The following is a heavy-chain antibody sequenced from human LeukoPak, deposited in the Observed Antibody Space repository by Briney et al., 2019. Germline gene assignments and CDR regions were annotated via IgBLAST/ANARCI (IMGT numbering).Heavy chain of an antibody. CDR1: RFTFSTYA. J-gene: IGHJ4*02. CDR2: ISGSGDTT. D-gene: IGHD2-2*01. V-gene: IGHV3-23*01. Sequence: GGSLRLSCTASRFTFSTYAMSWVRQAPGKGLEWVSSISGSGDTTYYTGSVKGRFTISRDNSKNGLYLQMSSLRAEDTAVYYCAKSQRNDQQVVQRIDYWGQGTLVTVSS. CDR3: AKSQRNDQQVVQRIDY.